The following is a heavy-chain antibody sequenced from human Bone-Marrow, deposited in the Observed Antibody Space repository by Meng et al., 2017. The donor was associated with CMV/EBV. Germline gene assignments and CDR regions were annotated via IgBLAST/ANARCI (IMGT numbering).Heavy chain of an antibody. D-gene: IGHD1-26*01. CDR2: ISWDGGST. J-gene: IGHJ4*02. V-gene: IGHV3-43*01. Sequence: TFDDYTMHWVRQAPGKGLEWVSLISWDGGSTYYADSVKGRFTISRDNSKNSLYLQMNSLRTEDTALYYCAKDMTYSSGSYYPPIFDYWGQGTLVTVSS. CDR3: AKDMTYSSGSYYPPIFDY. CDR1: TFDDYT.